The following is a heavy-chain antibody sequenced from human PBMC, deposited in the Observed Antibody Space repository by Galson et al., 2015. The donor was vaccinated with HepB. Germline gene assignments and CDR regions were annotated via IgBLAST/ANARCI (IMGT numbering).Heavy chain of an antibody. V-gene: IGHV1-69*13. CDR3: AMYYYGSGSLIGDNYYYYMDV. CDR2: IIPIFGTA. D-gene: IGHD3-10*01. J-gene: IGHJ6*03. Sequence: SVKVSCKASGGTFSSYAISWVRQAPGQGLEWMGGIIPIFGTANYAQKFQGRVTITADESTSTAYMELSSLRSEDTAVYYCAMYYYGSGSLIGDNYYYYMDVWGKGTTVTVSS. CDR1: GGTFSSYA.